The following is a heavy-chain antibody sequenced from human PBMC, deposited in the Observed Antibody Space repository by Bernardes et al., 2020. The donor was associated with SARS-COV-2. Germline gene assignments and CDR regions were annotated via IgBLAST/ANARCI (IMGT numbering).Heavy chain of an antibody. V-gene: IGHV1-2*02. D-gene: IGHD3-9*01. J-gene: IGHJ4*02. Sequence: ASVKVSCKASGYTFTGYYMHWVRQAPGQGLEWMGWINPNSGGTNYAQKFQGRVTMTRDTSISTAYMELSRLRSDDTAVYYCARVQDWGYYDILTGYLSGGYYFDYWGQGTLVTVSS. CDR1: GYTFTGYY. CDR3: ARVQDWGYYDILTGYLSGGYYFDY. CDR2: INPNSGGT.